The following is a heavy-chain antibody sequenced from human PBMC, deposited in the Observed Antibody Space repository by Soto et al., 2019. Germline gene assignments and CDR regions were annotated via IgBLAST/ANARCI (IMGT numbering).Heavy chain of an antibody. CDR1: GFTFSSYG. Sequence: LRLVCAASGFTFSSYGMHWVRQAPGKGLEWVAVISYDGTNKYYADSVKGRFTISRDNSKNTLYLQMNSLKASDTAMYYCARRLLSGGYSSWSADYGMDIWGQGTAGTVSS. CDR2: ISYDGTNK. D-gene: IGHD6-6*01. V-gene: IGHV3-30*03. J-gene: IGHJ6*02. CDR3: ARRLLSGGYSSWSADYGMDI.